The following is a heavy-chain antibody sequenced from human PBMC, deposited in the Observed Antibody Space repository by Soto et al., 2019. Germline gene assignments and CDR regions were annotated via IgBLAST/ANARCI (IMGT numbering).Heavy chain of an antibody. V-gene: IGHV1-69*01. J-gene: IGHJ5*02. CDR2: IIPIFGTA. CDR3: ARVRIPAAGIAVGWFDP. Sequence: QVQLVQSGAEVKKPGSSVKVSCKASGGTFSSYAISWVRQAPGQGLEWMGGIIPIFGTANYAQKFQGRVTITADESTSTAYMELSSLRSEDTAVYYCARVRIPAAGIAVGWFDPWGQGTLVTVSS. D-gene: IGHD6-13*01. CDR1: GGTFSSYA.